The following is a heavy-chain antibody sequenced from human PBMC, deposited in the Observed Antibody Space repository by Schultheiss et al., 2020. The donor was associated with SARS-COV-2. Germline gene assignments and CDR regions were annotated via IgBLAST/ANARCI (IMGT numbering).Heavy chain of an antibody. CDR2: IYYSGST. CDR3: ARGDYDHAFDI. D-gene: IGHD5-12*01. V-gene: IGHV4-31*11. Sequence: LRLSCAVSGGSISSGGYSWSWIRQHPGKGLEWIGYIYYSGSTNYNPSLKSRVTISVDTSKNQFSLKLSSVTAADTAVYYCARGDYDHAFDIWGQGTMVTVSS. J-gene: IGHJ3*02. CDR1: GGSISSGGYS.